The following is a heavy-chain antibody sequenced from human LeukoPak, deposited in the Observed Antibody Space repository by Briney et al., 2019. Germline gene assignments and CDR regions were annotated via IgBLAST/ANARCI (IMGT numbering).Heavy chain of an antibody. CDR1: GFTFSEYG. V-gene: IGHV3-30*02. CDR2: IQFDGTDI. Sequence: GGSLRLSCAASGFTFSEYGVHWVRQAPGKGLEWVAFIQFDGTDIFYADSVKGRFTISRDNSKNTQYLQMNSLRAEDTAVYYCARFHKYYYDSSGYSYYFDYWGQGTLVTVSS. CDR3: ARFHKYYYDSSGYSYYFDY. J-gene: IGHJ4*02. D-gene: IGHD3-22*01.